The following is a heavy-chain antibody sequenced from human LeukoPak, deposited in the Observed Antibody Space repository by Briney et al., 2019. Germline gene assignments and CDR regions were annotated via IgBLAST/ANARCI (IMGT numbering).Heavy chain of an antibody. D-gene: IGHD6-13*01. CDR3: ARDSRGWAAGTPYSFDY. J-gene: IGHJ4*02. CDR2: INHSGST. Sequence: SETLSLTCAVYGESFSRYYWSWIRQPPGKGLEWIGEINHSGSTNYNPSLKSRVTISVDTSKNQFSLKLSPVTAADTAVYYCARDSRGWAAGTPYSFDYWGLGTLVTVSS. CDR1: GESFSRYY. V-gene: IGHV4-34*01.